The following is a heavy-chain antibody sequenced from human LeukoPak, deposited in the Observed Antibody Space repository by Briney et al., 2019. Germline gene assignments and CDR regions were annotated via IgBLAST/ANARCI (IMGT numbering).Heavy chain of an antibody. J-gene: IGHJ3*01. D-gene: IGHD2-2*02. CDR3: ARGDRYCSSTSCYNKSAFDL. CDR2: IIPIFGTA. CDR1: GGTFSSYA. Sequence: ASVKVSCKASGGTFSSYAISWVRQAPGQGLEWMGGIIPIFGTANYAQKCQGRVTITAAEYTSTDCMEMRSLRSEETAVYYCARGDRYCSSTSCYNKSAFDLWGQGTMVTVSS. V-gene: IGHV1-69*13.